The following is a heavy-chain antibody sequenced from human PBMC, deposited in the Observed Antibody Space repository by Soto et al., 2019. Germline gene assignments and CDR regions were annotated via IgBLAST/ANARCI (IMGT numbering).Heavy chain of an antibody. D-gene: IGHD3-3*01. CDR1: GFTFSGYA. CDR3: AKGRGVLRFLEWLDPFDY. J-gene: IGHJ4*02. Sequence: EVQLLESGGGLVQPGGSLRLSCAASGFTFSGYAMSWVRQAPGKGLEWVSAISGSGGSTYYADSVKGRFTISRDNSKNTLYLQMNSLRAEDTAVYYCAKGRGVLRFLEWLDPFDYWGQGTLVTVSS. CDR2: ISGSGGST. V-gene: IGHV3-23*01.